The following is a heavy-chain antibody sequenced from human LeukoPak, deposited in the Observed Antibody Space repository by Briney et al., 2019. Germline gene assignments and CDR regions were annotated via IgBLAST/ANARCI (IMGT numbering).Heavy chain of an antibody. CDR1: GFTFSSYW. Sequence: GGSLRLSCAASGFTFSSYWMSWVRQAPGKGLEWVANIKQDGSEKYYVDSVKGRFTISRDNAKNSLYLQMNSLRAEDTAVYYCAGDLKYSSGWWNWYFDLWGRGTLVTVSS. V-gene: IGHV3-7*01. CDR2: IKQDGSEK. D-gene: IGHD6-19*01. J-gene: IGHJ2*01. CDR3: AGDLKYSSGWWNWYFDL.